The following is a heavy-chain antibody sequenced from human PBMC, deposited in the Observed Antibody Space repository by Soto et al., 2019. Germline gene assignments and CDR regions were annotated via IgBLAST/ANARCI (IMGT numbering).Heavy chain of an antibody. CDR2: SYYSGST. J-gene: IGHJ3*02. D-gene: IGHD3-10*01. CDR1: GGSIRSYY. Sequence: SETPSLTCTVSGGSIRSYYWSWIRQPPGKGLEWIGYSYYSGSTNYNPSLNSRVTISVDTSKNQFSLKLSSVTAADTAVYYCARRYYGSPFDIWGQGTMVTVSS. V-gene: IGHV4-59*01. CDR3: ARRYYGSPFDI.